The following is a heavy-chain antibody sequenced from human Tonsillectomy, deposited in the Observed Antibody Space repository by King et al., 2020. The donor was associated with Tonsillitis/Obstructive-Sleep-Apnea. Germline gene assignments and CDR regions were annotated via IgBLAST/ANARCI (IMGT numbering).Heavy chain of an antibody. D-gene: IGHD2-2*01. CDR3: AKDIVVVPADPYYYYGMDV. J-gene: IGHJ6*02. Sequence: VQLVESGGGLVQPGGSLRLSCAASGFTFSSYAMSWVRQAPGKGLEWVSAISGSGGSTYYADSVKGRFTISRDNSQNTLYLQMNSLRAEDTAVYYCAKDIVVVPADPYYYYGMDVWGQGTTVTVSS. V-gene: IGHV3-23*04. CDR1: GFTFSSYA. CDR2: ISGSGGST.